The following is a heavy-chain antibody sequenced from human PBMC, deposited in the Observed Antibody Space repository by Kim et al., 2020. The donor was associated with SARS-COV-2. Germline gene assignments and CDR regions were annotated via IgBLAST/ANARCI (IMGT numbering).Heavy chain of an antibody. V-gene: IGHV1-18*01. CDR3: ARADYDILTGYWNWFDP. CDR2: ISAYNGNT. Sequence: ASVKVSYKASGYTFTSYGISWVRQAPGQGLEWMGWISAYNGNTNYAQKLQGRVTMTTDTSTSTAYMELRSLRSDDTAVYYCARADYDILTGYWNWFDPWGQGTLVTVSS. CDR1: GYTFTSYG. J-gene: IGHJ5*02. D-gene: IGHD3-9*01.